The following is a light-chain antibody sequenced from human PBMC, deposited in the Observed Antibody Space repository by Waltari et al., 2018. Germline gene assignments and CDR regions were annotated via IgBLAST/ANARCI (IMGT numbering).Light chain of an antibody. CDR2: YNN. Sequence: QSVLTQPPSGSGAPGQRVNISCTGGSSNLGKGKAVHWYQHLPGTAPKLLIYYNNKRPSGVPDRFSGSRSGTSASLAITGLQAEDEADYYCQSYDSNQVVFGGGTKLTVL. J-gene: IGLJ2*01. CDR3: QSYDSNQVV. V-gene: IGLV1-40*01. CDR1: SSNLGKGKA.